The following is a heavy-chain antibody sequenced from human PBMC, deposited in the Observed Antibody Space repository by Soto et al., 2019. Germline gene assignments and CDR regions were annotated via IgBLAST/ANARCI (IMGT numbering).Heavy chain of an antibody. V-gene: IGHV1-69*13. CDR2: IIPIFGTA. CDR3: AIAPLYYDFWSGYSDYYYYGMDV. Sequence: SVKVSCKASGYTFTSYGISWVRQAPGQGLEWMGGIIPIFGTANYAQKFQGRVTITADESTSTAYMELSSLRSEDTAVYYCAIAPLYYDFWSGYSDYYYYGMDVWGQGTTVTVSS. CDR1: GYTFTSYG. D-gene: IGHD3-3*01. J-gene: IGHJ6*02.